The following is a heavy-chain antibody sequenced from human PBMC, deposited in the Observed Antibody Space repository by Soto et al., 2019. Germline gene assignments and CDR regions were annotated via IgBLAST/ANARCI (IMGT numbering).Heavy chain of an antibody. CDR3: ARLSSSNYDFDY. CDR1: GGPFSSYA. Sequence: SGKVSFKSSGGPFSSYAISWVRQAPGQGLEWMGGIIPIFGTANYAQKFQGRVTITADESTSTAYMELSSLRSEDTAVYYCARLSSSNYDFDYWGQGTMVTVSS. J-gene: IGHJ4*02. D-gene: IGHD4-4*01. CDR2: IIPIFGTA. V-gene: IGHV1-69*13.